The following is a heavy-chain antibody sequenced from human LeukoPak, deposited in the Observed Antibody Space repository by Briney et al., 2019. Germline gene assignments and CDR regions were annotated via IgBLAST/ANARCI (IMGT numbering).Heavy chain of an antibody. CDR1: EFTVSSNY. CDR2: IYSGGST. Sequence: PGGSLRLSCAASEFTVSSNYMSWVRQAPGKGLEWVSVIYSGGSTYYADSVKGRFTISRHNAKNTLYLQMNSLRAEDTAVYFCARSDWFDPWGQGTLVTVSS. CDR3: ARSDWFDP. J-gene: IGHJ5*02. V-gene: IGHV3-53*01.